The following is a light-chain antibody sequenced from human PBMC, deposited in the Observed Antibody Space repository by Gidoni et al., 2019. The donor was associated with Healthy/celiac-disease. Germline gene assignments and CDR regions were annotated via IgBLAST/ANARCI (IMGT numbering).Light chain of an antibody. CDR3: NSRDSSGNQRV. CDR2: GKT. Sequence: SSEPIQHPAVFVALGQTVRITCQGDSLRSYYASWYQQKPGQAPVLVIYGKTNRPSGIPDRFSGSSSGNTASLTITGAQAEDEADYYCNSRDSSGNQRVFGGGTKLTVL. V-gene: IGLV3-19*01. J-gene: IGLJ2*01. CDR1: SLRSYY.